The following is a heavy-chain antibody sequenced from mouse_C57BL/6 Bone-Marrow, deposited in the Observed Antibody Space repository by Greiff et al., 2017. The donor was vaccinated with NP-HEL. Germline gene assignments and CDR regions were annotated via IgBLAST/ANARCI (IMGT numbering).Heavy chain of an antibody. J-gene: IGHJ2*01. D-gene: IGHD1-1*01. CDR1: GFNIKNTY. CDR2: IDPANGNT. V-gene: IGHV14-3*01. Sequence: VQLQQSVAELVRPGASVKLSCTASGFNIKNTYMHWVKQRPEQGLEWIGRIDPANGNTNYAPKFQGKATITADTSSNTASLPLRSLTSEHTAIYYGAGHFYCSSRYFDYWGQGNTPTVSS. CDR3: AGHFYCSSRYFDY.